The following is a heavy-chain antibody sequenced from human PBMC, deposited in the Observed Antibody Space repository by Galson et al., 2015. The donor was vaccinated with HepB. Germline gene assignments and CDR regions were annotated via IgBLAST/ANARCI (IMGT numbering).Heavy chain of an antibody. CDR1: GYSFINHW. J-gene: IGHJ6*02. CDR3: ARRGPGIAVAGTGSYYGMDV. CDR2: IYPGDFDT. D-gene: IGHD6-19*01. Sequence: QSGAEVKKPGESLKISCRGSGYSFINHWIGWVRQMPGKGLEWMGIIYPGDFDTRYSPSFQGQVTISADKSISTAYLQWSSLKASDTAMYYCARRGPGIAVAGTGSYYGMDVWGQGTTVTVSS. V-gene: IGHV5-51*01.